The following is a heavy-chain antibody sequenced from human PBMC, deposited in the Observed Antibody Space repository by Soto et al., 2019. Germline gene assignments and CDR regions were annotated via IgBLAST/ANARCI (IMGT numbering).Heavy chain of an antibody. D-gene: IGHD3-10*01. CDR3: AKKSAGNYPFDH. V-gene: IGHV3-23*01. Sequence: GGSLRLSXVGSGFTFSMSPMSWVRQAPGKEPEWVSVISAGAATIYYADSVKGRFTISRDNSRNTLFLQMNSLRADDTAVYYCAKKSAGNYPFDHWGQGTLVTVSS. CDR1: GFTFSMSP. J-gene: IGHJ4*02. CDR2: ISAGAATI.